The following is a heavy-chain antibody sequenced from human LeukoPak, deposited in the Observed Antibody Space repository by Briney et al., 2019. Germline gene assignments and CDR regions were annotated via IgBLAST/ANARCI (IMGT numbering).Heavy chain of an antibody. Sequence: ASVKVSCKASGYTFTGYYMHWVRQAPGQGLEWMGWISPNSGGTNYAQKFQGRVTMTRDTSISTAYTELSRLRSDDTAVYYCARGYNVDTAMVTDFDYWGQGTLVTVSS. CDR2: ISPNSGGT. V-gene: IGHV1-2*02. CDR1: GYTFTGYY. J-gene: IGHJ4*02. D-gene: IGHD5-18*01. CDR3: ARGYNVDTAMVTDFDY.